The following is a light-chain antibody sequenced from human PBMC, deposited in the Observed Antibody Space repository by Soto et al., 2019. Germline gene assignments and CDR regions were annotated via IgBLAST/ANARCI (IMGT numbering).Light chain of an antibody. CDR1: QSVSSY. CDR2: DAS. CDR3: QHRSNWLYT. Sequence: EIVLTQSPATLSLSPGERATLSCRASQSVSSYLAWYQQKPGQAPRPLIYDASNRATGIPARFSGSGSGTDFTLTISSLEPEDFADYYCQHRSNWLYTFGQGTKLEIK. J-gene: IGKJ2*01. V-gene: IGKV3-11*01.